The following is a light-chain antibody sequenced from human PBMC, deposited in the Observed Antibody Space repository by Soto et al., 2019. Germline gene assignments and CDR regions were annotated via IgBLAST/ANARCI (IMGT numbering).Light chain of an antibody. CDR1: SSDVGGYNY. Sequence: QSALTQPASVSGSPGQSITTSCTGTSSDVGGYNYVSWYQQHPGKAPELMIYDVSNRPSGVSNRFSGSKSGNTASLTISGLQAEDEADYYCSSYTSSSTPFVFGTGTKVTV. CDR3: SSYTSSSTPFV. CDR2: DVS. J-gene: IGLJ1*01. V-gene: IGLV2-14*01.